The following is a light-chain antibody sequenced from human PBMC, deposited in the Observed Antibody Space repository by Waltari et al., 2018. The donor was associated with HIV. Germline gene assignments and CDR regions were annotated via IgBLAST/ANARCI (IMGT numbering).Light chain of an antibody. CDR2: EVS. CDR3: SSYTSSSTLV. Sequence: QSALTQPASVSGSPGQSITISCTGTSSDVGGYNYVSWYQQHPDKAPKLLIYEVSSWPSGISSRFSGCKSANTASLTISGLQADDEADYYCSSYTSSSTLVFGGGTKLTV. V-gene: IGLV2-14*01. J-gene: IGLJ2*01. CDR1: SSDVGGYNY.